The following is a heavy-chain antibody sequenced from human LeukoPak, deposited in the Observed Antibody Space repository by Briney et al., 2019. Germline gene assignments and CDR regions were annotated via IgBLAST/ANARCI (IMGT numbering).Heavy chain of an antibody. CDR2: INPNSGGT. CDR3: ARDAPTRWSAIVNWFDP. CDR1: GYTFTGYY. J-gene: IGHJ5*02. D-gene: IGHD3-22*01. V-gene: IGHV1-2*02. Sequence: ASVKVSCKASGYTFTGYYMHWVRQAPGQGLEWMGWINPNSGGTNYAQKFQGRVTMTRDTSISTAYMELSRLRSDGTAVYYCARDAPTRWSAIVNWFDPWGQGTLVTVSS.